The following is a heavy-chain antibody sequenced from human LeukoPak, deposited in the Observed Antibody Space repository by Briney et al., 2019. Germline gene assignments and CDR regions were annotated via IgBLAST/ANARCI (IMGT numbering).Heavy chain of an antibody. D-gene: IGHD1-26*01. Sequence: TGGSLRLSCAASGFNFSSYWMSWVRQAPGKGLEWVANINQDGGKKYYVDSVRGRFATSRDNAENSVYLQMNSLRAEDTALYYCARGGAPDNWGQGTLVTVSS. V-gene: IGHV3-7*01. CDR1: GFNFSSYW. CDR2: INQDGGKK. CDR3: ARGGAPDN. J-gene: IGHJ4*02.